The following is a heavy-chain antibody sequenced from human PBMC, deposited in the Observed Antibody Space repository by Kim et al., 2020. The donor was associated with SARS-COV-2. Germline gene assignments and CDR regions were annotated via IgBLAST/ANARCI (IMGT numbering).Heavy chain of an antibody. V-gene: IGHV3-30*04. J-gene: IGHJ5*02. D-gene: IGHD6-19*01. Sequence: GGSLRLSCAASGFTFSSYAMHWVRQAPGKGLEWVAVISYDGSNKYYADSVKGRFTISRDNSKNTLYLQMNSLRAEDTAVYYCASFIAIAVAGYNWFDPWGQGPLVTVSS. CDR1: GFTFSSYA. CDR2: ISYDGSNK. CDR3: ASFIAIAVAGYNWFDP.